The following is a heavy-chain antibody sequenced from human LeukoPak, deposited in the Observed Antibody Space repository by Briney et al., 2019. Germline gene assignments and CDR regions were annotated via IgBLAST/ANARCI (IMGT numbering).Heavy chain of an antibody. Sequence: PGWSLRLSCVVSGFNFDNFAMHWVRQPLGKGLEWVAVISHDARTKYYADSMKGRITISRDNSKNTLFLQMNNLRTEDTAVYFCARPSPPGDGYNPPDHWGQGTLVTVSS. CDR3: ARPSPPGDGYNPPDH. V-gene: IGHV3-30*04. J-gene: IGHJ5*02. CDR2: ISHDARTK. CDR1: GFNFDNFA. D-gene: IGHD5-24*01.